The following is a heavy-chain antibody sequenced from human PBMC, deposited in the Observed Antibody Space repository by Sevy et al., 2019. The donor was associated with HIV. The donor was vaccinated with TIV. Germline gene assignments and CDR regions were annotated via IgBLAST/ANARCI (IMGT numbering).Heavy chain of an antibody. J-gene: IGHJ3*02. CDR1: GGSISSLNYY. Sequence: SQTFSLTCTVSGGSISSLNYYWSWIRQHPGKGLEWIGYISYSGRTYYNPSLKSRVTISVDTSKNQFSLKLSSVTAADTAVYYCARANAYLASDAFDIWGQGTLVTVSS. V-gene: IGHV4-31*03. CDR3: ARANAYLASDAFDI. D-gene: IGHD1-26*01. CDR2: ISYSGRT.